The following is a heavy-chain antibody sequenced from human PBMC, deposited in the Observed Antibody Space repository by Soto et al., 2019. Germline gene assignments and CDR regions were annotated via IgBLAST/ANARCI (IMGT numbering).Heavy chain of an antibody. J-gene: IGHJ4*02. Sequence: PGGSLRLSCAVSGFTLSKYWIHWVRQAPGKGLEWVSTISDNGANTFIGDSMKDHFDISRDNSKNTVFLHLSTVRAEDTAIYYCARAIGADFFDYWGQGTPVTVSS. CDR3: ARAIGADFFDY. CDR2: ISDNGANT. V-gene: IGHV3-23*01. D-gene: IGHD6-25*01. CDR1: GFTLSKYW.